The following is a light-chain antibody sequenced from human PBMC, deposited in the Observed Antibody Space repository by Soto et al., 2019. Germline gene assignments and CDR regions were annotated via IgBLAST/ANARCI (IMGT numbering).Light chain of an antibody. CDR1: GSNIGNNF. V-gene: IGLV1-51*01. CDR3: GAWGGGLSAVA. CDR2: DDN. J-gene: IGLJ2*01. Sequence: QSVLTQPPSVSAAPGQKVTISCSGTGSNIGNNFVSWYQHLPGTAPKLLIYDDNVRPSGVPDRFSGSKSGTSATLGITGLQTGDEADYYCGAWGGGLSAVAFGGGTKVTVL.